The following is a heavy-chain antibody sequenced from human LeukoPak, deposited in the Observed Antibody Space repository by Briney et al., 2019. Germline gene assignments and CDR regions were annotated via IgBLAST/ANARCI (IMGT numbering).Heavy chain of an antibody. CDR1: GFTFSSYG. V-gene: IGHV3-30*18. CDR2: ISYDGSNK. CDR3: AKDLGRVVVAATPADY. Sequence: GGSLRLSCAASGFTFSSYGMHWVRQAPGKGLEWVAVISYDGSNKYYADSVKGRLTISRDNSKNTLYLQMNSLRAEDTAVYYCAKDLGRVVVAATPADYWGQGTLVTVSS. J-gene: IGHJ4*02. D-gene: IGHD2-15*01.